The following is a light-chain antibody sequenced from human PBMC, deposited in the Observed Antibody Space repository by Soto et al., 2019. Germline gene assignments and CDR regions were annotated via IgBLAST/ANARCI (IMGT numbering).Light chain of an antibody. Sequence: ALVTQEPSLTVSPGGTVTLTCASSTGAVTSGDNPNWFQVKPGQAPRALIYSTNNRHSWTPARFSGSLLGDKAALTLSGVQPEDEAEYYCLLYYGGAHVVFGGGTKVTVL. V-gene: IGLV7-43*01. CDR3: LLYYGGAHVV. J-gene: IGLJ2*01. CDR2: STN. CDR1: TGAVTSGDN.